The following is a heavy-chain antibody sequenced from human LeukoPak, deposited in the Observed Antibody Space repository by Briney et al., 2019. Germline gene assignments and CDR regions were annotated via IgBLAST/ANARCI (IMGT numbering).Heavy chain of an antibody. CDR2: IWYDGSNK. D-gene: IGHD2-21*01. CDR1: GFTFSSYG. CDR3: ARVCGDCYYYGMDV. V-gene: IGHV3-33*01. Sequence: PGGSLRLSCAASGFTFSSYGMHWVRQAPGKGLEWVAVIWYDGSNKYYADSVKGRLTISRDNSKNTLYLQMNSLRAEDTAVYYCARVCGDCYYYGMDVWGKGTTVTVSS. J-gene: IGHJ6*04.